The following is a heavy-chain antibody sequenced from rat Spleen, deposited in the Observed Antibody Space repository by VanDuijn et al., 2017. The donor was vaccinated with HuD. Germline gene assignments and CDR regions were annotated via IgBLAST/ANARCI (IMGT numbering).Heavy chain of an antibody. D-gene: IGHD1-12*01. CDR1: GLSFSNYD. CDR2: ISYDGTAT. CDR3: ARRAYYYDNTRVMDA. V-gene: IGHV5-25*01. J-gene: IGHJ4*01. Sequence: EVQLVESGGGLVQPGRPMKLSCAASGLSFSNYDMAWVRQAPTKGLEWVASISYDGTATYYRDSVKGRFTLSRDNAKSTLYLQMGSLRSEDTATYYCARRAYYYDNTRVMDAWGQGASVTVSS.